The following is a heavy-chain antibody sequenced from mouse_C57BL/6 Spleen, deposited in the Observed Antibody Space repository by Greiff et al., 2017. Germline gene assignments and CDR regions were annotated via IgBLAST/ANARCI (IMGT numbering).Heavy chain of an antibody. J-gene: IGHJ4*01. Sequence: QVQLQQPGAELVKPGASVKLSCKASGYTFTSYWMQWVKQRPGQGLEWIGEIDPSDSYTNYNQKFKGKATLTVDTSSSTAYMQRSSLTSEDSAVYYCARVGPDYCGSSPDYAMDYWGQGTSVTVSS. CDR1: GYTFTSYW. CDR2: IDPSDSYT. CDR3: ARVGPDYCGSSPDYAMDY. V-gene: IGHV1-50*01. D-gene: IGHD1-1*01.